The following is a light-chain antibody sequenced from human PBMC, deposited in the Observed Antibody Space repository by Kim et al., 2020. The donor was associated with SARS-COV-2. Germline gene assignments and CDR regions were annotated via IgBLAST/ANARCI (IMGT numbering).Light chain of an antibody. CDR1: SSNIDSNF. V-gene: IGLV1-47*01. J-gene: IGLJ1*01. Sequence: RFTISCAGRSSNIDSNFVFWYQQLPGTAPKLLIYRNNRRPSGVPDRFSASKSGTSASLAISGLRSEDEADYYCAAWDDSLSGHYVFGTGTKVTVL. CDR2: RNN. CDR3: AAWDDSLSGHYV.